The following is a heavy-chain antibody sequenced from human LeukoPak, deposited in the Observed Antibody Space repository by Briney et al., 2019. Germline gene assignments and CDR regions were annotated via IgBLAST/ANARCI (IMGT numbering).Heavy chain of an antibody. CDR1: GYTFPNYL. J-gene: IGHJ4*02. CDR3: SRHPPYCGGDCYLDY. V-gene: IGHV5-51*01. Sequence: GESLKISCKASGYTFPNYLMALERQMPGKGLEWMGIIFPGDSDTRYSPSFQGQVTMSADKSISTAYLQWSSLKASDTAVDYCSRHPPYCGGDCYLDYWGQGTLVTVSS. CDR2: IFPGDSDT. D-gene: IGHD2-21*02.